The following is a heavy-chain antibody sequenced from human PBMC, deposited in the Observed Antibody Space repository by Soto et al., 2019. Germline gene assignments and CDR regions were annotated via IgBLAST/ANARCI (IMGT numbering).Heavy chain of an antibody. Sequence: PGGSLRLSCAASGFTLSGYAMDWVRQAPGKGLECVSGISSNGVGTYYANSVQGRFTISRDNSKNTVYLQMGSLRPEDMAVYYCARRARPDFYYMDVWGKGTTVTVSS. D-gene: IGHD6-6*01. CDR2: ISSNGVGT. CDR1: GFTLSGYA. CDR3: ARRARPDFYYMDV. V-gene: IGHV3-64*01. J-gene: IGHJ6*03.